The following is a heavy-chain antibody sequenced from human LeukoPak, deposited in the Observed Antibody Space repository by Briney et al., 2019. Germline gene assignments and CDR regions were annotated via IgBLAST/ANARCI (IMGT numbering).Heavy chain of an antibody. CDR3: ARVIVDILTGYVYYYGMDV. CDR1: GGSISTYY. D-gene: IGHD3-9*01. Sequence: PSETLSLTCTVSGGSISTYYWSWIRQPPGKGLEWIGYIYYSGSTNYNPSLKSRVTISVDTSKNQFSLKLSSVTAADTAVYYCARVIVDILTGYVYYYGMDVWGQGTTVTVSS. V-gene: IGHV4-59*01. J-gene: IGHJ6*02. CDR2: IYYSGST.